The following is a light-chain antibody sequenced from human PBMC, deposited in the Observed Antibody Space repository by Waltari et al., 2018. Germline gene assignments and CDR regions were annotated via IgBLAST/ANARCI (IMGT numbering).Light chain of an antibody. J-gene: IGLJ3*02. CDR1: STNIGTNY. CDR3: AAWDDSLYVAL. V-gene: IGLV1-47*01. Sequence: QSVLTQPPSASGTPGQSVTISCSGGSTNIGTNYVYWYQQLPGGAPKLLISKTKQRPSGVPDRFSGSKSGTSASLAISGRRSEDEADYYCAAWDDSLYVALFGGGTKLTVL. CDR2: KTK.